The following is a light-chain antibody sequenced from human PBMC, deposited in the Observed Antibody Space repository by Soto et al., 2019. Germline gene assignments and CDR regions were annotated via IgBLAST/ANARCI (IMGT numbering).Light chain of an antibody. CDR3: QQYGSSRLT. Sequence: EVVLTQSPGTLSLSPGERATLSCRASQSVSSSYLAWYQQKPGQAPRLLIYCASSRATGIPDRFSGSGSGTDFTLTISRLEPEDFAVYYCQQYGSSRLTFGGGTKVDI. CDR1: QSVSSSY. CDR2: CAS. J-gene: IGKJ4*01. V-gene: IGKV3-20*01.